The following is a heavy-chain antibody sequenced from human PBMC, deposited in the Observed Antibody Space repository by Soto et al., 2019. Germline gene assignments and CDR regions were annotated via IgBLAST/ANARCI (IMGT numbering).Heavy chain of an antibody. Sequence: PGESLKISCKGSGYSFSTYWIGWVRQMPGKGLEWMGMIYPGGSDTRYSPSFQGQVTISADKSISTAYLQWSRLKASDTAMYYCARWGYCSSSSCYDNWFDPWGQGTLVTVSS. V-gene: IGHV5-51*01. CDR2: IYPGGSDT. J-gene: IGHJ5*02. CDR3: ARWGYCSSSSCYDNWFDP. CDR1: GYSFSTYW. D-gene: IGHD2-2*01.